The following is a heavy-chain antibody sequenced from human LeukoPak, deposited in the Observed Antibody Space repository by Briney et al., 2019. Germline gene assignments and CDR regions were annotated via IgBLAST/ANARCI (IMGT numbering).Heavy chain of an antibody. CDR1: GYSISSGYY. J-gene: IGHJ4*02. Sequence: SETLSLTCAVSGYSISSGYYWGWIRQPPGKGLEWIGSIYHSGSTYYNPSLKGRVTISVDTSKNQFSLKLSSVTAADTAVYYCARAGGYSGYDQIFDYWGQGTLVTVSS. CDR2: IYHSGST. D-gene: IGHD5-12*01. V-gene: IGHV4-38-2*01. CDR3: ARAGGYSGYDQIFDY.